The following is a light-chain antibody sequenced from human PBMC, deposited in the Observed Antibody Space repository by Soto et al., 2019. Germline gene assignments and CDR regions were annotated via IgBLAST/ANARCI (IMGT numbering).Light chain of an antibody. CDR2: GAS. J-gene: IGKJ5*01. CDR1: QSVSSN. V-gene: IGKV3D-15*01. CDR3: QQYNNWPPLT. Sequence: EIVMTQSPATLSVSPGERATLSFRASQSVSSNLAWYQQKPGQAPRLLIYGASSRATGIPDRFSGSGSGTDFTLTISRLEPEDFAVYYCQQYNNWPPLTFGQGTRLEIK.